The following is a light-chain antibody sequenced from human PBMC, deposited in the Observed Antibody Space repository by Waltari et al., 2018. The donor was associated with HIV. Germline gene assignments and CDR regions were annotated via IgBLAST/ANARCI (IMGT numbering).Light chain of an antibody. CDR2: EDN. Sequence: QSALTQPASVSGSPGQSLTISCTGASSDLGNYKYVSVDQHHPGIAPRLILYEDNNRPSGVSNRFSGAKSCKTASLTISGLQAEDESDYYCSSYTDSSVIFGGGTKVTVL. V-gene: IGLV2-14*01. J-gene: IGLJ2*01. CDR3: SSYTDSSVI. CDR1: SSDLGNYKY.